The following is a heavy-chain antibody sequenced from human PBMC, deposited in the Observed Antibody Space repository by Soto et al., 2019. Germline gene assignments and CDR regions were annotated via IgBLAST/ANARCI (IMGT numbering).Heavy chain of an antibody. D-gene: IGHD3-22*01. CDR2: IYPGDSDV. Sequence: PGESLKISCQASGYRFTTYWIAWVRQMPGKGLEWVGIIYPGDSDVKYSPSFEGHITISVDSSDSTAYLQWTSLKASDTAMYFCARHFDSSGYYPDYWGQGTQVTVSS. CDR1: GYRFTTYW. CDR3: ARHFDSSGYYPDY. J-gene: IGHJ4*02. V-gene: IGHV5-51*01.